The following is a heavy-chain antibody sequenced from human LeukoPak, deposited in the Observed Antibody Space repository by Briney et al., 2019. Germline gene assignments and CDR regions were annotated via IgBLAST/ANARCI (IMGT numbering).Heavy chain of an antibody. J-gene: IGHJ6*03. V-gene: IGHV4-30-4*05. Sequence: SRVAISVDTSKNQFSLKLSSVTAADTAVYYCARAPSDSSGWYPYYYYMDVWGKGTTVTVSS. D-gene: IGHD6-19*01. CDR3: ARAPSDSSGWYPYYYYMDV.